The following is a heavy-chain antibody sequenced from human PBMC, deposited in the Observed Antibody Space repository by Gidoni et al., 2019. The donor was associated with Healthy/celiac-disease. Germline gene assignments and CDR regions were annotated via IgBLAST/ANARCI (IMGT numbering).Heavy chain of an antibody. CDR2: SSSSSSYI. CDR3: ARDPYCGGDCYFFDY. CDR1: GFPLRRYS. V-gene: IGHV3-21*01. J-gene: IGHJ4*02. D-gene: IGHD2-21*02. Sequence: EVQLVESGGGLVKPGGSLRLSCDASGFPLRRYSMNWVRQAPGKGLEWVSSSSSSSSYIYYADSVKGRFTISRDNAKNSLYLQMNSLRAEDTAVYYCARDPYCGGDCYFFDYWGQGTLVTVSS.